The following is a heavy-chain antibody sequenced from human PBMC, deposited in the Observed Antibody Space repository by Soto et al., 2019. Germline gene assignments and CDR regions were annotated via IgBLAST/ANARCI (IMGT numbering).Heavy chain of an antibody. J-gene: IGHJ3*02. V-gene: IGHV1-69*13. CDR3: ATRSVGWCYCSSPSCYGAFDI. Sequence: SVKVSCKASGGTFSSYAISWVRQAPGQGLEWMGGIIPIFGTANYAQKFQGRVTITADESTSTAYMELSSLRSEDTAVYYCATRSVGWCYCSSPSCYGAFDIGGQETTVTVS. CDR2: IIPIFGTA. D-gene: IGHD2-2*01. CDR1: GGTFSSYA.